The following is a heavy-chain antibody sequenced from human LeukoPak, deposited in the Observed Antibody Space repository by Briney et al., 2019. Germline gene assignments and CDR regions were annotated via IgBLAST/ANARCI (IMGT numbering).Heavy chain of an antibody. V-gene: IGHV3-74*01. Sequence: PVGSLRLSCAASGFTFSSYWMHWVRQAPGKGLVWVSRINSDGSTTSYADSVKGRITISRDNAKNTLYLQMNSLRAEDTAVYYCVGGSYYFDYWGQGTLVTVSS. CDR2: INSDGSTT. D-gene: IGHD1-26*01. CDR3: VGGSYYFDY. CDR1: GFTFSSYW. J-gene: IGHJ4*02.